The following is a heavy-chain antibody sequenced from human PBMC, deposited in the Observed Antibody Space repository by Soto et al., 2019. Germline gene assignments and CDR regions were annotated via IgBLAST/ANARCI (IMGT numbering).Heavy chain of an antibody. CDR2: ISSHNGNT. Sequence: QVQLVQSGDEVKQPGASVKVSCKASGSTITAYGTSWVRQAPGQGLEWMAWISSHNGNTYYAQNLQGRVTMTTDTSTSTAYMELRSLRSDDTAVYYCASSSIAAAGPFDYWGQGALVTVSS. CDR1: GSTITAYG. J-gene: IGHJ4*02. V-gene: IGHV1-18*01. D-gene: IGHD6-13*01. CDR3: ASSSIAAAGPFDY.